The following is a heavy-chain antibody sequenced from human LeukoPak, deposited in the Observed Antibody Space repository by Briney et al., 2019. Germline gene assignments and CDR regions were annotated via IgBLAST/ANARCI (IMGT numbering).Heavy chain of an antibody. V-gene: IGHV4-59*01. Sequence: SETLSLTCTVSGGSISTYYWSWTRQPPGKGLEWIGYIYYTGSTNYNPSLKSRVTISLDTSKNQFSLKVSSVTAADTAVYYCVRSKSGTYGWFDPWGQGTLVTVSS. CDR3: VRSKSGTYGWFDP. J-gene: IGHJ5*02. D-gene: IGHD4-17*01. CDR2: IYYTGST. CDR1: GGSISTYY.